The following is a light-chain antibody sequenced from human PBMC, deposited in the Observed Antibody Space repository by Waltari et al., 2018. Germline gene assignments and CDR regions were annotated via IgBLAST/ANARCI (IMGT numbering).Light chain of an antibody. CDR3: CSYAGSSTYNYV. CDR2: EVS. Sequence: QSALTQPASVAGSPGQSITIPSTGTSSDVGSYNLVSCYQQHPGKAPKLMIYEVSKRPSGVSNRFSGSKSGNTASLTISGLQAEDEADYYCCSYAGSSTYNYVFGTGTKVTVL. V-gene: IGLV2-23*02. CDR1: SSDVGSYNL. J-gene: IGLJ1*01.